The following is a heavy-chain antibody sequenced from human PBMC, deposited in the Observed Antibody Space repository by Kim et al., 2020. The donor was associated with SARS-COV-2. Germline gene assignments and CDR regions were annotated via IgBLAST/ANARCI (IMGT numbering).Heavy chain of an antibody. CDR2: IYYSGST. CDR3: ARRSSGYYVPYYYYGMDV. D-gene: IGHD3-22*01. Sequence: SETLSLTCTVSGGSISSYYWSWIRQPPGKGLEWIGYIYYSGSTNYNPSLKSRVTISVDTSKNQFSLKLSSVTAADTAVYYCARRSSGYYVPYYYYGMDVWGQGTTVTVSS. CDR1: GGSISSYY. J-gene: IGHJ6*02. V-gene: IGHV4-59*13.